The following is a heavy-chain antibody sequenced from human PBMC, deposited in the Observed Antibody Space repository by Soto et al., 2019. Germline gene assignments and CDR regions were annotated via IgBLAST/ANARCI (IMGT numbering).Heavy chain of an antibody. D-gene: IGHD3-22*01. CDR2: ILGSGGTT. J-gene: IGHJ4*02. CDR1: GFTFSSYA. V-gene: IGHV3-23*01. CDR3: AKDLQGNYDYDSSGYDY. Sequence: PGGSLRLSCAASGFTFSSYAMSWVRPAPGKGLEWVSAILGSGGTTYYADSVKGRFTISRDNSKNTLSLLMNSLRAEDTAVYYCAKDLQGNYDYDSSGYDYWGQGTLVTVSS.